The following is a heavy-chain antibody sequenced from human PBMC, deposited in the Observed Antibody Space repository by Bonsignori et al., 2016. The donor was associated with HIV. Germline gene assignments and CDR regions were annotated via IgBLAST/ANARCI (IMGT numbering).Heavy chain of an antibody. J-gene: IGHJ3*02. D-gene: IGHD1-26*01. CDR3: AKDTGGSSLDAFDI. CDR2: ISGSGGST. Sequence: WIRQPPGKGLEWVSAISGSGGSTYYADSVKGRFTISRDNSKNTLYLQMNSLRAEDTAVYYCAKDTGGSSLDAFDIWGQGTMVTVSS. V-gene: IGHV3-23*01.